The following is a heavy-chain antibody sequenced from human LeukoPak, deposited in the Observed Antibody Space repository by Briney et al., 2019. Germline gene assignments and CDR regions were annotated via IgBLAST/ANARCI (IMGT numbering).Heavy chain of an antibody. CDR3: AKDSVRSGWLGQGCYFDY. CDR1: GFTFDDYA. V-gene: IGHV3-9*03. J-gene: IGHJ4*02. Sequence: TGGSLRLSCAASGFTFDDYAMHWVRQAPGKGLEWVSGISWNSGSIGYADSVKGRFTISRDNAKNSLYLQMNSLRAEDMALYYCAKDSVRSGWLGQGCYFDYWGQGTLVTVSS. CDR2: ISWNSGSI. D-gene: IGHD6-19*01.